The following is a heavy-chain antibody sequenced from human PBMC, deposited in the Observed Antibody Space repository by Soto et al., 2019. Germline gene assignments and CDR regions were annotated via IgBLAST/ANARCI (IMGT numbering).Heavy chain of an antibody. CDR3: ARPVVAAMDV. J-gene: IGHJ6*02. Sequence: PGESLKISCKGSGYSFTSYRISWVRQMPGKGLEWMGRIDPSDSYTNYSPSFQGHVTISADKSISTAYLQWSSLKASDTAMYYCARPVVAAMDVWGQGTTVTVSS. D-gene: IGHD2-15*01. V-gene: IGHV5-10-1*01. CDR1: GYSFTSYR. CDR2: IDPSDSYT.